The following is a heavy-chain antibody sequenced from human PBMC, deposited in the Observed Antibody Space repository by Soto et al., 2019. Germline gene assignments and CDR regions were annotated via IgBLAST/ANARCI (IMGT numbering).Heavy chain of an antibody. J-gene: IGHJ3*02. D-gene: IGHD6-19*01. CDR3: ARGGGIAVAPI. CDR1: GGTLSSST. Sequence: SVKVSCKASGGTLSSSTISWVRQAPGQGLEWMGRIIPILGIANYAQKFQGRVTITADKSTSTAYMELSSLRSEDTAVYYCARGGGIAVAPIWGQGTMVTVSS. CDR2: IIPILGIA. V-gene: IGHV1-69*02.